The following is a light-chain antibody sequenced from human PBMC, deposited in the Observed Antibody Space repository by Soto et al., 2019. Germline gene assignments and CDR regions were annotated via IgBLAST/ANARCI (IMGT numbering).Light chain of an antibody. CDR2: GAS. CDR3: QQYGKSPLN. J-gene: IGKJ4*01. V-gene: IGKV3-20*01. Sequence: EIVLTHSPGTLSFSPGERPTLSCTASQSGSGTYLAWYQQKPGQAPRLLISGASRRATGIPDRFSGSGSGTDFTLTISSLEPEDFAVYYCQQYGKSPLNFGGGTKV. CDR1: QSGSGTY.